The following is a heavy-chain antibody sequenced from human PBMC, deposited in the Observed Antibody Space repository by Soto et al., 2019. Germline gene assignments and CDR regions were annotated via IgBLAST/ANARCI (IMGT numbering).Heavy chain of an antibody. D-gene: IGHD4-17*01. CDR1: VGSFKRGSYP. Sequence: PSETLSLTCTVSVGSFKRGSYPWGWIRQPPGKILEWMGYVYYRGITNYNPSLKSRVTISVDLSKNQFSLRLSSVTTADTALYYCARTTAVPNTLRSRYFFDYWGQGTLVTVSS. CDR3: ARTTAVPNTLRSRYFFDY. V-gene: IGHV4-61*01. CDR2: VYYRGIT. J-gene: IGHJ4*02.